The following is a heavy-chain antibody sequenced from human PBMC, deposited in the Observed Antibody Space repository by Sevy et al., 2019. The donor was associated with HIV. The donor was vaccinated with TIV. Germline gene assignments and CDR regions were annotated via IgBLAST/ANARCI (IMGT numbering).Heavy chain of an antibody. J-gene: IGHJ4*02. CDR1: GGSITSLY. CDR3: AGENAWGRGYS. CDR2: IYYNGHI. V-gene: IGHV4-59*08. D-gene: IGHD1-26*01. Sequence: SETLSLTCTMSGGSITSLYWSWIRQPPGKGLEWIANIYYNGHINYNPSLKSRVTLSLDTSKNQFSLRLSSVTAADTAMYYCAGENAWGRGYSWGQGTLVTVSS.